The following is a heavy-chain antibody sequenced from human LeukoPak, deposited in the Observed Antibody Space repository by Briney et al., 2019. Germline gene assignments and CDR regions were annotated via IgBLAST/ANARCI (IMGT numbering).Heavy chain of an antibody. D-gene: IGHD1-26*01. Sequence: KYGESLKISCKGSGYSFTSYWIGWVRQMPGKGLEWMGIIYPGDSDTRYSPSFQGQVTISADKSISTAYLQWSSLKASDTAMYYCARVGFRAIDAFDIWGQGTMVTVSS. J-gene: IGHJ3*02. CDR3: ARVGFRAIDAFDI. CDR2: IYPGDSDT. V-gene: IGHV5-51*01. CDR1: GYSFTSYW.